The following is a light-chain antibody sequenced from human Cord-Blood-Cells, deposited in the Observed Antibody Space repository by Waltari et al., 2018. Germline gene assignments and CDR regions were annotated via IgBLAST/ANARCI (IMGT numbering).Light chain of an antibody. J-gene: IGKJ5*01. CDR2: LGS. V-gene: IGKV2-28*01. CDR3: MQALQTIT. CDR1: QSLLHSNGYNY. Sequence: DIVMTQSPLSLPVTPGEPASISCRSSQSLLHSNGYNYLDWYLQKPGQSPQHLIYLGSNRASGVPDRFSGSGSGTDCTLKIIRVEAEDVGVYYCMQALQTITFGQGTRLGIK.